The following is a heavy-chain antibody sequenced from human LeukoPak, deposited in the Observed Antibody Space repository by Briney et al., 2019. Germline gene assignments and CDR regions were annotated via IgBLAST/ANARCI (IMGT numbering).Heavy chain of an antibody. CDR1: GGTFSSYA. CDR3: AREAMIVVVASGNDAFDI. J-gene: IGHJ3*02. Sequence: SVKVSCKASGGTFSSYAISWVRQAPGQGLEWVGRIIPIFGTANYAQKFQGRVTITTDESTSTAYMELSSLRSEDTAVYYCAREAMIVVVASGNDAFDIWGQGTMVTVSS. D-gene: IGHD3-22*01. CDR2: IIPIFGTA. V-gene: IGHV1-69*05.